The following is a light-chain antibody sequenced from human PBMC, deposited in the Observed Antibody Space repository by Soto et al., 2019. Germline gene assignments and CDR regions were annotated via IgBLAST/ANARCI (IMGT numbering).Light chain of an antibody. J-gene: IGKJ1*01. Sequence: IVMTQSPATLSASPGERATLSCRARQSVRSNLAWYQQKPGQAPRLLIYGASTRATGIPARFSGSGSGTEFTLTISSLQSEDFAVYYCQQYNNWPKTFGQGTKVDIK. CDR3: QQYNNWPKT. CDR1: QSVRSN. CDR2: GAS. V-gene: IGKV3-15*01.